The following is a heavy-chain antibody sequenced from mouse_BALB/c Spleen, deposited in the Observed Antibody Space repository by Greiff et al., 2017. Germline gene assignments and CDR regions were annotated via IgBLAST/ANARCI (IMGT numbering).Heavy chain of an antibody. D-gene: IGHD1-1*01. CDR1: GFSLTSYG. CDR3: ASLLRSWAY. V-gene: IGHV2-2*02. J-gene: IGHJ3*01. Sequence: QVQLKESGPGLVQPSQSLSITCTVSGFSLTSYGVHWVRQSPGKGLEWLGVIWSGGSTDYNAAFISRLSISKDNSKSQVFFKMNSLQANDTAIYYCASLLRSWAYWGQGTLVTVSA. CDR2: IWSGGST.